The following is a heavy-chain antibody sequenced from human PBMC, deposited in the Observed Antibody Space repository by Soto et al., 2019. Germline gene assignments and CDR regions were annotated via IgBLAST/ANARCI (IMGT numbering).Heavy chain of an antibody. D-gene: IGHD3-22*01. V-gene: IGHV2-70*01. CDR1: GFSLSTSGMC. Sequence: GSGPTLVNPTQTLTLTCTFSGFSLSTSGMCVSWIRQPPGKALEWLALIDWDDDKYYSTSLKTRLTISKDTSKNQVVLTMTNMDPVDTATYYCARFTYYYDSSGRHDVLDIWGQGTMVTVSS. J-gene: IGHJ3*02. CDR3: ARFTYYYDSSGRHDVLDI. CDR2: IDWDDDK.